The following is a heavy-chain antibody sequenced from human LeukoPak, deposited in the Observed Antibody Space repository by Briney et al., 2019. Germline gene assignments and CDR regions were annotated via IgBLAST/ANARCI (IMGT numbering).Heavy chain of an antibody. CDR1: GGSISSGGYY. CDR3: ARRGDGYNWDY. CDR2: IYHSGST. V-gene: IGHV4-30-2*02. D-gene: IGHD5-24*01. J-gene: IGHJ4*02. Sequence: SQTLSLTCTVSGGSISSGGYYWSWIRQPPGKGLEGIGYIYHSGSTYYNPSLKSRVTISVDRSKNQFSLKLSSVTAADTAVYYCARRGDGYNWDYWGQGTLLTVSS.